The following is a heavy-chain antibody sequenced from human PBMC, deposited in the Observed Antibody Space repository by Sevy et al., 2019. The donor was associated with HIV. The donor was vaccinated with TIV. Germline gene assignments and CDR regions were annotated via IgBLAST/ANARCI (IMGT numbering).Heavy chain of an antibody. D-gene: IGHD1-26*01. CDR1: GYSFTTYC. CDR3: ARARGIPHYYYGMDV. J-gene: IGHJ6*02. V-gene: IGHV5-51*01. CDR2: IFPGDSDT. Sequence: GESLKISCKGSGYSFTTYCIGWVRQMPGKGLEWMGIIFPGDSDTRYSPSCQGQVTISADNSISTAYLQWSSLKASDTAIYYCARARGIPHYYYGMDVWGQGTTVTVSS.